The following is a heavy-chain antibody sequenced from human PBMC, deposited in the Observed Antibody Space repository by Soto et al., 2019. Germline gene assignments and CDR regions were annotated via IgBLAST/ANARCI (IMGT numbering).Heavy chain of an antibody. CDR3: MTTVTTFGC. J-gene: IGHJ4*02. CDR2: IKQDGSEK. V-gene: IGHV3-7*05. CDR1: GFPLSNYW. D-gene: IGHD4-17*01. Sequence: HPGGSLKLSCTASGFPLSNYWMNWVRQAPEKGLEWVANIKQDGSEKNYVDSVKGRFTISRDNAKNSLYLQMNSLRADDTAMYYCMTTVTTFGCWGQGTLVTVSS.